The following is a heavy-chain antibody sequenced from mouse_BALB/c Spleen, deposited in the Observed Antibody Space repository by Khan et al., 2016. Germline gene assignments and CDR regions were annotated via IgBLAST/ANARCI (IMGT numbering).Heavy chain of an antibody. D-gene: IGHD1-1*01. J-gene: IGHJ4*01. CDR1: GYTFTSYW. CDR3: ARGRDYSLYYAMDY. CDR2: IYPGDGDT. Sequence: VELVESGAELARPGASVKLSCKASGYTFTSYWMQWVKQRPGQGLEWIGAIYPGDGDTRYTQKFKGKATLTADKSSSTAYMQLSSLASEDSAVTYCARGRDYSLYYAMDYWGQGTSVTVSS. V-gene: IGHV1-87*01.